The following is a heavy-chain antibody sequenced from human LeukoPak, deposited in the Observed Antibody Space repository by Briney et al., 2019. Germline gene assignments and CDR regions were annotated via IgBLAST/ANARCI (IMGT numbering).Heavy chain of an antibody. Sequence: SETLSLTCAVYVGSFSGYYWTWIRQHPGKGLEWIGYIDYSGNTYYNPSLKSRLTISVDTSKNQFSLKLSSVTAADTAMYYCARDLFGSGGYWFDPWGQGTLVTVSS. V-gene: IGHV4-31*11. CDR1: VGSFSGYY. D-gene: IGHD3-10*01. J-gene: IGHJ5*02. CDR2: IDYSGNT. CDR3: ARDLFGSGGYWFDP.